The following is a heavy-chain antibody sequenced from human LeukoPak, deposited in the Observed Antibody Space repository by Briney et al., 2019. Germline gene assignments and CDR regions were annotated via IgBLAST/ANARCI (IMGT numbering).Heavy chain of an antibody. Sequence: GSVKVSCKASGYTFTSYDINWVRQATGQGLEWMGWMNPNSGNTGYAQKFQGRVTMTRNTSISTAYMELSSLRSEDTAVYYCARKPTVKTRYWFDPWGQGTLVTVSS. D-gene: IGHD4-17*01. J-gene: IGHJ5*02. CDR3: ARKPTVKTRYWFDP. CDR2: MNPNSGNT. V-gene: IGHV1-8*01. CDR1: GYTFTSYD.